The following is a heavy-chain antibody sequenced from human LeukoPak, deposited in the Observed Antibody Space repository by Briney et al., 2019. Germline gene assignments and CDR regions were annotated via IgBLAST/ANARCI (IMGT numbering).Heavy chain of an antibody. J-gene: IGHJ5*02. CDR2: ISWNSGSI. CDR3: AKDMEVVPAGKFDP. D-gene: IGHD2-2*01. Sequence: GRSLRPSCAASGFTFDDFPMPWFRQAPGKGLGWVSGISWNSGSIGYADSVRGRFTISRDNAKNSLYLQMNSLRAEDTALYYCAKDMEVVPAGKFDPWGQGTLVTVSS. CDR1: GFTFDDFP. V-gene: IGHV3-9*01.